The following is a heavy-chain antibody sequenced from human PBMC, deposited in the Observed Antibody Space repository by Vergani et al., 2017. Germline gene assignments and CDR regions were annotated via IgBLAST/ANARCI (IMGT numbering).Heavy chain of an antibody. Sequence: QVQLVQSGAEVKKPGASVQVSCKASGYTFTSYGISWVRQAPGQGLEWMGGIIPIFGTANYAQKFQGRVTITADKSTSTAYMELSSLRSEDTAVYYCAGGGYSNYDRWSGYYYYMDVWGKGTTVTVSS. CDR1: GYTFTSYG. D-gene: IGHD4-11*01. CDR3: AGGGYSNYDRWSGYYYYMDV. J-gene: IGHJ6*03. V-gene: IGHV1-69*06. CDR2: IIPIFGTA.